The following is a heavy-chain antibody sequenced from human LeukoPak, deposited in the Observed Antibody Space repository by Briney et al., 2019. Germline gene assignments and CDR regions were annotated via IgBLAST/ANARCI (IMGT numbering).Heavy chain of an antibody. CDR2: ISSSSSYI. V-gene: IGHV3-21*01. D-gene: IGHD4-17*01. Sequence: SGGSLRLSCAASGFNVNSNYMNWVRQAPGKGLEWVSSISSSSSYIYYADSVKGRFTISRDNAKNSLYLQMNSLRAEDTAVYYCARDYGDIPSQHWGQGTLVTVSS. J-gene: IGHJ1*01. CDR1: GFNVNSNY. CDR3: ARDYGDIPSQH.